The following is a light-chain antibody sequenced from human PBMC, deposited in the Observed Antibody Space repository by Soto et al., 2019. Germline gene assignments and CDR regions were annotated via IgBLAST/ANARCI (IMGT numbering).Light chain of an antibody. J-gene: IGLJ3*02. CDR1: SSNIGINY. Sequence: QSVLTQPPSASGTPGQRVTISCSGSSSNIGINYVYWYQQLPGTAPKLLIYRNNQRPSGVPDRFSGSKSGTSASLAISGLRSEDEADYYCAAWDDSLRGWVFGGGTQLTVL. CDR3: AAWDDSLRGWV. V-gene: IGLV1-47*01. CDR2: RNN.